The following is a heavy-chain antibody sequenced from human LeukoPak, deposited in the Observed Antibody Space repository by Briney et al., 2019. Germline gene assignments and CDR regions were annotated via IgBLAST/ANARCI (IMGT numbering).Heavy chain of an antibody. D-gene: IGHD3-3*01. V-gene: IGHV3-21*01. J-gene: IGHJ5*02. Sequence: GGSLRLSCAASGFTFSSFYLGWVRQAPGKGLEWVSSIGSGSTYIYYADSVKGRFTISRDNARNSLSLQLNSLRADDSAVYYCVRSAVPYVEWSHYDTWGQGTLVTVSS. CDR2: IGSGSTYI. CDR3: VRSAVPYVEWSHYDT. CDR1: GFTFSSFY.